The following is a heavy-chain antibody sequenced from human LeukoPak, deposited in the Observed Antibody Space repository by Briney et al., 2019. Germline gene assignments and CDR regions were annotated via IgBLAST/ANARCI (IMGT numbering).Heavy chain of an antibody. V-gene: IGHV4-59*01. CDR1: GGSISNYY. CDR2: IYYSGST. J-gene: IGHJ4*02. D-gene: IGHD1-26*01. Sequence: SETLSLTCTVSGGSISNYYWSWIRQPPGKGLEYIGYIYYSGSTNYNPSLKSRVTISVDTSKNQFSLKLNSVTAADTAVYYCARSSGSRYYIDYWGQGTLVTVSS. CDR3: ARSSGSRYYIDY.